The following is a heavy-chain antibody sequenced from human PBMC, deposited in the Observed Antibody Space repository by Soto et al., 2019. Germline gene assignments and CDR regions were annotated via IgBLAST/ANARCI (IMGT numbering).Heavy chain of an antibody. CDR1: GYSIISGYC. CDR2: IYHSGGT. D-gene: IGHD2-2*01. J-gene: IGHJ4*02. V-gene: IGHV4-38-2*01. CDR3: ARGVVVVPAARSLPFDY. Sequence: SETLALTGALSGYSIISGYCWGWIRQPPGKGLEWIGSIYHSGGTYYNPSLKSRVTISVDTSKNQFSLELSSVTAADTAVYYCARGVVVVPAARSLPFDYWGRGTLVTVSS.